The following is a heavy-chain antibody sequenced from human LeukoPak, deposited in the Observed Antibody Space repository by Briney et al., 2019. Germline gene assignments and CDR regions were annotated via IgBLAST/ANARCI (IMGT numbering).Heavy chain of an antibody. V-gene: IGHV4-39*07. CDR2: IYYSGST. Sequence: SETLSLTCTVSGGSLSTSTYHWGWIRQPPGKGLEWIGSIYYSGSTYYNPSLKSRVTISVDTSKNQFSLKLSSVTAADMAVYYCARVGGTNYYYYGMDVWGQGTTVTVSS. CDR3: ARVGGTNYYYYGMDV. J-gene: IGHJ6*02. D-gene: IGHD3-10*01. CDR1: GGSLSTSTYH.